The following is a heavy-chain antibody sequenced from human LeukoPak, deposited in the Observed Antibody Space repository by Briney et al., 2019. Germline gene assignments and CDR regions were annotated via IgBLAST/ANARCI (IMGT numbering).Heavy chain of an antibody. J-gene: IGHJ4*02. CDR1: GFTFSSYS. D-gene: IGHD3-3*01. CDR2: ISSSSSTI. CDR3: TRVHPFGGVIFDY. V-gene: IGHV3-48*02. Sequence: GGSLRLSCAASGFTFSSYSMDWVRQAPGKGLEWVSYISSSSSTIYYADSVKGRFTISRDNAQNPPYLQMNSLRDEDPAVYYCTRVHPFGGVIFDYWGQETRVSVSS.